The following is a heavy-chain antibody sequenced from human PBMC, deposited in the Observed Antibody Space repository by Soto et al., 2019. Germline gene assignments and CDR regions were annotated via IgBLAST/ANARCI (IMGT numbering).Heavy chain of an antibody. CDR1: GGSISSYY. V-gene: IGHV4-59*01. D-gene: IGHD2-2*02. CDR3: ARDRAPYCSSTSCYRALYGMDV. CDR2: IYYSGST. J-gene: IGHJ6*02. Sequence: SETLSLTCTVSGGSISSYYWSWIRQPPGKGLEWIGYIYYSGSTNYNPSLKSRATISVDTSKNQFSLKLSSVTAADTAVYYCARDRAPYCSSTSCYRALYGMDVWGQGTTVTVSS.